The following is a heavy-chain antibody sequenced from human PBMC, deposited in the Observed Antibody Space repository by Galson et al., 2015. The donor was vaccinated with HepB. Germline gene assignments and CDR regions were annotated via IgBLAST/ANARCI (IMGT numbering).Heavy chain of an antibody. J-gene: IGHJ4*02. CDR3: ARDLEYSSGWYYFDY. V-gene: IGHV3-30-3*01. CDR2: ISYDGSNK. D-gene: IGHD6-19*01. Sequence: SLRLSCAASGFTFSRYAMHWVRQAPGKGLEWVAVISYDGSNKYYADSVKGRFTISRDNSKNTLYLQMNSLRAEDTAVYYCARDLEYSSGWYYFDYWGQGTLVTVSS. CDR1: GFTFSRYA.